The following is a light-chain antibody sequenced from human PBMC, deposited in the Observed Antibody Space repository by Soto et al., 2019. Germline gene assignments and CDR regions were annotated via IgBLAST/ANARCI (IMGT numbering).Light chain of an antibody. CDR3: QRFNTYPIT. CDR1: QDIRGA. Sequence: AIQLTQSPSSLSASVGDRVTITCRASQDIRGALAWYQQKPGKAPKFLIFDVSTLQSGVPSRFSGSGSGTDATLTISSLQPEDFGTYYCQRFNTYPITFGQGTRLEIK. J-gene: IGKJ5*01. V-gene: IGKV1-13*02. CDR2: DVS.